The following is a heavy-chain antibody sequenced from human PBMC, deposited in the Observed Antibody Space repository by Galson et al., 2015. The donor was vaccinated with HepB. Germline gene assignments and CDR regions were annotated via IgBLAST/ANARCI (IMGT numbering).Heavy chain of an antibody. CDR3: AKDPPGYCSGGSCFDHFDY. V-gene: IGHV3-23*01. CDR1: GFTFSNYA. CDR2: ISGSGGST. D-gene: IGHD2-15*01. Sequence: SLRLSCAVSGFTFSNYAMSWVRQAPGKGLEWVSAISGSGGSTYYADSVKGRFTISRDNSKNTLYLQMNSLRAEDTAVYYCAKDPPGYCSGGSCFDHFDYWGQGTLVTVSS. J-gene: IGHJ4*02.